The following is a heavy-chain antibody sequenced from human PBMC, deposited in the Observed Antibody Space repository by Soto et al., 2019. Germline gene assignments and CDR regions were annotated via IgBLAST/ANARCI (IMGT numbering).Heavy chain of an antibody. CDR3: ARDLRPSLAAIAARRYYGMDV. J-gene: IGHJ6*02. CDR1: GGTFSSYA. D-gene: IGHD6-6*01. Sequence: ASVKVSCKASGGTFSSYAISWVRQAPGQGLEWMGGIIPIFGTANYAQKFQGRVTITADESTSTAYMELSSLRSEDTAVYYCARDLRPSLAAIAARRYYGMDVWGQGTTVTVSS. CDR2: IIPIFGTA. V-gene: IGHV1-69*13.